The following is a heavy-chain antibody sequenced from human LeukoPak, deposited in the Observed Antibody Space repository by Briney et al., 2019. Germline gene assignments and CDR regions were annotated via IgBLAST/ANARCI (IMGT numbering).Heavy chain of an antibody. CDR2: FHHSGSS. D-gene: IGHD3-10*01. CDR1: GGSISSNDYY. V-gene: IGHV4-39*01. J-gene: IGHJ6*02. Sequence: SETLSLTCTVSGGSISSNDYYWGWIRQPPGKGLEWIVNFHHSGSSYYNPSLKSRVTISVDTSKNQFSLKLSSVTAADTAVYYCARLVGEWFGEFYYYYGMDVWGQGTTATVSS. CDR3: ARLVGEWFGEFYYYYGMDV.